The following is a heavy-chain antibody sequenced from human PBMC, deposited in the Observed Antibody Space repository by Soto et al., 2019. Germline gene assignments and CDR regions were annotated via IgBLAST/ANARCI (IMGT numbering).Heavy chain of an antibody. D-gene: IGHD6-19*01. J-gene: IGHJ5*02. CDR1: GFTFSDFA. Sequence: PGGSLRLSCAASGFTFSDFAMSWVHQAPGKGLEWVSAIVSSGVRRYYADSVKGRFTVSRDNSINTLYLQMNSLRAEDTAVYYCAKDTVAGTVNWFDPWGQGTLVTVSS. V-gene: IGHV3-23*01. CDR3: AKDTVAGTVNWFDP. CDR2: IVSSGVRR.